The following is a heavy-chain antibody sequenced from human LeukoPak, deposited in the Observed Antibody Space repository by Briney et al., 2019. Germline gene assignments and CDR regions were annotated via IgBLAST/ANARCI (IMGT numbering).Heavy chain of an antibody. D-gene: IGHD3-22*01. V-gene: IGHV4-39*01. J-gene: IGHJ4*02. CDR1: GDSISSSDYY. CDR2: IYHSGST. Sequence: PSETLSLTCSISGDSISSSDYYWDWVRQPPGKGLEWIGRIYHSGSTYYTPSLESRVTISVATSRTQFFLSLSSVTAADTAVYFCARRTHGGSGYHFHFYDYWGQGALVTVSS. CDR3: ARRTHGGSGYHFHFYDY.